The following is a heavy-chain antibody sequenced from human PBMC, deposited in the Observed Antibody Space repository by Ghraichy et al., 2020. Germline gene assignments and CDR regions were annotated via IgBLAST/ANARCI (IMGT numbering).Heavy chain of an antibody. Sequence: ETLSLTCAASGFTFSTYGMNWVRQAPGKGLEWVSSITTNGLSVTYSDSLRGRFTISRDYATNSLFLQMNSLRVEDTAVYYCARGRYFDSWGQGTLVTVSS. V-gene: IGHV3-21*06. CDR2: ITTNGLSV. J-gene: IGHJ4*02. CDR1: GFTFSTYG. CDR3: ARGRYFDS.